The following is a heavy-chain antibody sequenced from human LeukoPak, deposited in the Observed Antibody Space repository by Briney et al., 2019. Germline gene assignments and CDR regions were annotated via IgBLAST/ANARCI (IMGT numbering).Heavy chain of an antibody. CDR1: GYTFTSYG. D-gene: IGHD3-10*01. CDR3: ARDYYYGAGSYYFSQLDY. J-gene: IGHJ4*02. CDR2: INPSGGST. Sequence: ASVKVSCKASGYTFTSYGISWVRQAPGQGLEWMGIINPSGGSTSYAQKFQGRVTMTRDTSTSTVYMELSSLRSEDTAVYYCARDYYYGAGSYYFSQLDYWGQGTLVTVSS. V-gene: IGHV1-46*01.